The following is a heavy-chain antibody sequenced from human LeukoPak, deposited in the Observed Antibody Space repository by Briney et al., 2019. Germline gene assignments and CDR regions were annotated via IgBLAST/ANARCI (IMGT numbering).Heavy chain of an antibody. J-gene: IGHJ4*02. CDR3: AKGLTGYHTFDY. V-gene: IGHV3-23*01. CDR2: ISGSGGST. Sequence: GGSLRLSCAASGFTFSSYAMSWVRQAPGKGLEWVSAISGSGGSTYYADSVKGRFTISRDNSKNTLYLQMNSPRAEDTAVYYCAKGLTGYHTFDYWGQGTLVTVSS. D-gene: IGHD3-9*01. CDR1: GFTFSSYA.